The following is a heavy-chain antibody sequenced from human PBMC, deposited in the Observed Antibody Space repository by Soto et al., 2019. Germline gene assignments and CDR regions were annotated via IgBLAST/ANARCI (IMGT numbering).Heavy chain of an antibody. V-gene: IGHV3-74*01. Sequence: GGSLRLSCAASGFPFTNYWIHWVRQAPGKGLVWVARIDIDGSGTSYADFVKGRFTISRDNAKNTVYLQMSSLSVEDTALYYCTTAFEYWGQGAPVTVSS. CDR3: TTAFEY. J-gene: IGHJ4*02. CDR2: IDIDGSGT. CDR1: GFPFTNYW.